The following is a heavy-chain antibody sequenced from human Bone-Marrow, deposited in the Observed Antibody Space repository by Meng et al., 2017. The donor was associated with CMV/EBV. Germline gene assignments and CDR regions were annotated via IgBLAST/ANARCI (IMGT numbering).Heavy chain of an antibody. CDR1: GFSFSSYW. CDR3: ARDNYPALYYYGMDV. V-gene: IGHV3-7*01. J-gene: IGHJ6*02. CDR2: IKQDGSEK. D-gene: IGHD1-1*01. Sequence: GGSLRLSCAASGFSFSSYWMSWVRQAPGKGLEWVANIKQDGSEKYYVDSVKGRLTISRDNAKNSLYLQMNSLRAEDTAVYYCARDNYPALYYYGMDVWGQGTTVTVSS.